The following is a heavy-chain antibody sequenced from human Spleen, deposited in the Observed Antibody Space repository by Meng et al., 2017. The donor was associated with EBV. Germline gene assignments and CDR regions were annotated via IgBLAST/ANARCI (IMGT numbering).Heavy chain of an antibody. CDR3: VRDLYYDSNGYWNY. V-gene: IGHV4-39*07. J-gene: IGHJ4*02. Sequence: GPGRGKPSSPLSLSGMVSGGAMGSRSYYWVWIRQPPGKGLEWIGSINYGGGAYYNPSLKSRVTISADTSKNHFSLTLTSVTAADTAVYYCVRDLYYDSNGYWNYWGQGTLVTVSS. D-gene: IGHD3-22*01. CDR2: INYGGGA. CDR1: GGAMGSRSYY.